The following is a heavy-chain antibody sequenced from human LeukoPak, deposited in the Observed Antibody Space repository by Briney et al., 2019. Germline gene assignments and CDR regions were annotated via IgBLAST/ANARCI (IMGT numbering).Heavy chain of an antibody. J-gene: IGHJ6*02. CDR1: GFTVSSYA. V-gene: IGHV3-23*01. Sequence: PGRSLRLSCAASGFTVSSYAMSWVRQEPGEGLEWVSAISGSGGSTYYADSVKGRFTISRDNSKNTLYLQMNSLRAEDTAVYYCAKDRKVKAPPDGMDVWGQGTTVTVSS. CDR2: ISGSGGST. CDR3: AKDRKVKAPPDGMDV.